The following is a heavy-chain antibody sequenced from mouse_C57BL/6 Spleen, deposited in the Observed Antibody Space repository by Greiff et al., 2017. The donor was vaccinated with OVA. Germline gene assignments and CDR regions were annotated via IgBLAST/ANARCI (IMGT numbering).Heavy chain of an antibody. D-gene: IGHD1-1*01. CDR3: ARSHYGSRYFDV. V-gene: IGHV7-3*01. J-gene: IGHJ1*03. Sequence: EVQLVESGGGLVQPGGSLSLSCAASGFTFTDYYMSWVRQPPGKALEWLGFIRNKANGYTTEYSASVQGRFTISRDNSQSILYLQMNALRAEDSATYYCARSHYGSRYFDVWGTGTTVTVSS. CDR1: GFTFTDYY. CDR2: IRNKANGYTT.